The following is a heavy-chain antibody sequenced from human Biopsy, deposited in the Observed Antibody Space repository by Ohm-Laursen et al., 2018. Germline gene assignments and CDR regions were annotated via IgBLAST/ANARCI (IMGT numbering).Heavy chain of an antibody. V-gene: IGHV4-4*07. CDR2: IYTSGIT. D-gene: IGHD1-14*01. Sequence: SETLSLTCTVSGGSLSSYSWSWIRQPAGKGLEWIGQIYTSGITNHNPSLKSRVTMSVDTSKTKFSLRVSSVTAAETAVYYCARDRDRRGWFDPWGQGTLVTVSS. CDR3: ARDRDRRGWFDP. J-gene: IGHJ5*02. CDR1: GGSLSSYS.